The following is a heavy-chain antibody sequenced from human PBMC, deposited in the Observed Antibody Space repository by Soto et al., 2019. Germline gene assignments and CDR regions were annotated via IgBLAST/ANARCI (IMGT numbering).Heavy chain of an antibody. V-gene: IGHV3-30*19. D-gene: IGHD4-17*01. Sequence: QVQLVESGGGVVQPGTSLRVSCVGSGFTFRSYVIHWVRQAPGKGLEWVALTSYDGSDKYYDASVLGRFTSSRDNSRNTVDLQMDSLRLEDTALYYCARWGTTVGLDVWGQGTLVCVSS. CDR2: TSYDGSDK. CDR1: GFTFRSYV. CDR3: ARWGTTVGLDV. J-gene: IGHJ1*01.